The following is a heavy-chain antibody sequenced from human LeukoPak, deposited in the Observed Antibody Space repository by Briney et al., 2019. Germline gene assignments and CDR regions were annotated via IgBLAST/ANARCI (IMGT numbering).Heavy chain of an antibody. CDR1: GFIFNDYA. CDR3: AKWTRTTLFRGDRARFDS. D-gene: IGHD3-10*01. V-gene: IGHV3-23*01. J-gene: IGHJ4*02. CDR2: ISASGGKT. Sequence: PGGSLRLSCAASGFIFNDYAMSWVRQVPGKGLGCVSVISASGGKTYYADSVKGRFTISRDTSKTTISLQMNSLRVEDSAVYYCAKWTRTTLFRGDRARFDSWGQGTLVTVSS.